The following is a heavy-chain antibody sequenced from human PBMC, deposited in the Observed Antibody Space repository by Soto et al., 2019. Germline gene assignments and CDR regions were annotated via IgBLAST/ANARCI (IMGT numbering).Heavy chain of an antibody. CDR2: INPSGGST. CDR3: ARGYFDS. J-gene: IGHJ4*02. V-gene: IGHV1-46*01. CDR1: GYSFTTYY. Sequence: ASVKVPCKASGYSFTTYYMHWVRQAPGQGLEWMGIINPSGGSTSYTHNFQGRVTMTRDTSTSTVYMELSSLRSDDTAIYYCARGYFDSWGQGTLVTVSS.